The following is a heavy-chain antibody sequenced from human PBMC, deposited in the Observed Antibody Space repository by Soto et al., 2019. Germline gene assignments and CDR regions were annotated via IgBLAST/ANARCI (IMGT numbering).Heavy chain of an antibody. D-gene: IGHD1-26*01. J-gene: IGHJ6*02. CDR3: ARWRGHYPNYFEMGL. V-gene: IGHV3-23*01. CDR1: GFSFGGYA. CDR2: VSGGGNST. Sequence: PGGSLRLSCAGYGFSFGGYAISWVRQAPGRGLGWISGVSGGGNSTYYAGSVKGRCTISRDSSVVYLQMNSLRADDTAVYYCARWRGHYPNYFEMGLWGRETTVPVSS.